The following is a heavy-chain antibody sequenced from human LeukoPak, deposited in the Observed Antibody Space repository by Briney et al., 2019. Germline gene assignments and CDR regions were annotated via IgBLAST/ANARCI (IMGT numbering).Heavy chain of an antibody. J-gene: IGHJ6*02. CDR2: IWYDGSDK. V-gene: IGHV3-33*08. Sequence: GGSLRLSCAASGFTFSSYAMHWVRQAPGKGLEWVAVIWYDGSDKYYADSVKGRFTISRDNSKNTLYLQMNSLRAEDTAVYNCARDRIAARPVYYYDMDVWGQGTTVTVSS. CDR1: GFTFSSYA. CDR3: ARDRIAARPVYYYDMDV. D-gene: IGHD6-6*01.